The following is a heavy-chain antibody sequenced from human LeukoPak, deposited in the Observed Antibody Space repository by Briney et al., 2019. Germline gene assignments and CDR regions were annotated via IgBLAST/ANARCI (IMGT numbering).Heavy chain of an antibody. D-gene: IGHD3-22*01. CDR2: ISAYNGNT. CDR3: ASGPGLYYYDSSGYYY. V-gene: IGHV1-18*01. J-gene: IGHJ4*02. Sequence: ASVKVSCKASGYTFTSYGISWVRQAPGQGLEWMGWISAYNGNTNYAQKLQGRVTMTTDTSTSTAYMELRSLRSDDTAAYYCASGPGLYYYDSSGYYYWGQGTLVTVSS. CDR1: GYTFTSYG.